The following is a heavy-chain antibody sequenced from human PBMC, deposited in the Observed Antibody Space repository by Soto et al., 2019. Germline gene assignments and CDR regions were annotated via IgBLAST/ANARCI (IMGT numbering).Heavy chain of an antibody. CDR1: GYSFTSYW. V-gene: IGHV5-10-1*01. Sequence: PGESLKISCKVSGYSFTSYWISWLRRRPGKGLEWMGRIDPSDSYTNYSPSFQGHVTISADKSISTAYLQWSSLKASGTAMYYCARHCCEEHIVVATGMEVCGQETTVTVSS. CDR2: IDPSDSYT. J-gene: IGHJ6*02. D-gene: IGHD2-21*01. CDR3: ARHCCEEHIVVATGMEV.